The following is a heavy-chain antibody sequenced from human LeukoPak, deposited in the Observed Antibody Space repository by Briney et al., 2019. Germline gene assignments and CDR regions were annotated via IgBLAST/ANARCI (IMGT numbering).Heavy chain of an antibody. CDR2: IKSDGSST. CDR3: ARGGAVAGTGDY. V-gene: IGHV3-74*01. J-gene: IGHJ4*02. D-gene: IGHD6-19*01. CDR1: GFTFSSYW. Sequence: GGSLRLSCAASGFTFSSYWMHWVRQAPAKGLVWVSRIKSDGSSTNYADSVKGRFTISRDNAKNTLYLQMNSLRAEDTAVYYCARGGAVAGTGDYWGQGTLVTVSS.